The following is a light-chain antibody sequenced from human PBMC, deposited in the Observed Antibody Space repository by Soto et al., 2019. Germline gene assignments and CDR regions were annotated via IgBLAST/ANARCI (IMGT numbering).Light chain of an antibody. CDR1: QMIGFW. CDR3: QQYNDFQYT. CDR2: KAT. V-gene: IGKV1-5*03. Sequence: DIQMTQSPSTLSASVGAGVTITCRASQMIGFWLAWYQQKPGKAPKLRIYKATNLQSGVPSRFSGSGSGTDFSLTISSLQPVDSATYYCQQYNDFQYTFGQGTKLEI. J-gene: IGKJ2*01.